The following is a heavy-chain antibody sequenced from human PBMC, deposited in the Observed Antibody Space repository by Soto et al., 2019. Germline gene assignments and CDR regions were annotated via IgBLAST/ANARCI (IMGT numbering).Heavy chain of an antibody. V-gene: IGHV3-33*01. CDR2: TWYDGSNK. CDR1: GFTFSSYG. Sequence: QVQLVESGGGVVQPGRSLRLSCAASGFTFSSYGMNWVRQAPGQGLEWVAVTWYDGSNKYYADSVKGRFTISRDNSKNMLYLHMNRQRAEEPAVYYCARGTQTAGFDYWGQGTLVTGSS. CDR3: ARGTQTAGFDY. J-gene: IGHJ4*02. D-gene: IGHD6-13*01.